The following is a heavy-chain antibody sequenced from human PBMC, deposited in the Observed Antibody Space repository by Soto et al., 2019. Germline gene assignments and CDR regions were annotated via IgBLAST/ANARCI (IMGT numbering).Heavy chain of an antibody. Sequence: SETLSLTCAVFGGSFSGYFWSWIRQPPGKGLEWIGESTHSGSTNYNPSLKSRVTISMDTSKNQFSLKLSSVTAADTAVYYCARRRDGNNSQHKNYFDYWGQGTLVTVSS. V-gene: IGHV4-34*01. CDR3: ARRRDGNNSQHKNYFDY. CDR1: GGSFSGYF. D-gene: IGHD1-26*01. J-gene: IGHJ4*02. CDR2: STHSGST.